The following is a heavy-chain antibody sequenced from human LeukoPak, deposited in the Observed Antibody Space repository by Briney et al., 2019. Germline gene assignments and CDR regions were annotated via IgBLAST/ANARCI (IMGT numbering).Heavy chain of an antibody. CDR1: GFTFSNST. CDR3: AKDWSCDY. D-gene: IGHD1-26*01. Sequence: PGGSLRLSCAASGFTFSNSTMTWVRQAPGKGLEWVSAISDSGGKTHYADSVKGRFTTSRDNSKNTLYLQMNSLRVEDTAIYYCAKDWSCDYWGQGTLITVSS. V-gene: IGHV3-23*01. J-gene: IGHJ4*02. CDR2: ISDSGGKT.